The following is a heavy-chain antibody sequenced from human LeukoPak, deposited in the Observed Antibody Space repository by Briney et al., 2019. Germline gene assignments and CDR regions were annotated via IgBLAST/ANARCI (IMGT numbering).Heavy chain of an antibody. D-gene: IGHD2-2*01. CDR3: ARDGEDIVVVPAAIRYYYYYMDV. J-gene: IGHJ6*03. Sequence: GASVKVSCKASGGTFSSYTISWVRQAPGQGLEWMGRIIPILGIANYAQKFQGRVTITADKSTSTAYMELSSLRSEDTAVCYCARDGEDIVVVPAAIRYYYYYMDVWGKGTTVTVSS. CDR1: GGTFSSYT. CDR2: IIPILGIA. V-gene: IGHV1-69*04.